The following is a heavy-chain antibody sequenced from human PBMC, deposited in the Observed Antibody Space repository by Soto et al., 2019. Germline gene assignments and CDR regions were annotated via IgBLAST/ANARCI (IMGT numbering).Heavy chain of an antibody. V-gene: IGHV4-34*01. J-gene: IGHJ6*02. Sequence: QVQLQQWGAGLLKPSETLSLTCAVYGGSFSGYYWSWIRQPPGKGLEWIGEINHSGSTNYNPSLKSRVTISVDTSKNQFSPKLSSVTAADTAVYYCARGLRRDTTTPYYYYGMDVWGQGTTVTVSS. D-gene: IGHD5-18*01. CDR2: INHSGST. CDR3: ARGLRRDTTTPYYYYGMDV. CDR1: GGSFSGYY.